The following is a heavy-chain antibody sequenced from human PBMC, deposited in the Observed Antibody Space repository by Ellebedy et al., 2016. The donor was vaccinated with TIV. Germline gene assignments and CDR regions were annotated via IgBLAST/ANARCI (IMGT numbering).Heavy chain of an antibody. Sequence: GESLKISCAASGFTFSTYPMNWVRQAPGKGLEWVSIISANGGTTYYADSVKGRFTISRDNSKKPLFLQMSSLRAEDTAVYFCARRSTDFAFDSWGQGTLVTVSS. CDR2: ISANGGTT. D-gene: IGHD3/OR15-3a*01. V-gene: IGHV3-23*01. J-gene: IGHJ4*02. CDR1: GFTFSTYP. CDR3: ARRSTDFAFDS.